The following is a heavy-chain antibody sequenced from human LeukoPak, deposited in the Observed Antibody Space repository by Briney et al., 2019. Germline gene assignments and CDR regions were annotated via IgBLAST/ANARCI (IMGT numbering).Heavy chain of an antibody. J-gene: IGHJ6*03. CDR1: GGSISSGSYY. CDR3: ARTRYYDFDYYYYYMDV. CDR2: IYTSGST. D-gene: IGHD3-3*01. Sequence: SETLSLTCTVSGGSISSGSYYWSWIRQPAGKGLEWIGRIYTSGSTNYNPSLKSRVTISVDTSKNQFSLKLSSVTAADTAVYYCARTRYYDFDYYYYYMDVWGKGTTVTVSS. V-gene: IGHV4-61*02.